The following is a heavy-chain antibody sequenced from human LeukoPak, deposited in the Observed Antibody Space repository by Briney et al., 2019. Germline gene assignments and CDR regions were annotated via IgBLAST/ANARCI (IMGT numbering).Heavy chain of an antibody. CDR3: ARDRRGLSGFGVVIPWFDP. J-gene: IGHJ5*02. CDR1: GYTFTSYG. Sequence: ASVKVSCKASGYTFTSYGISWVRQAPGQGLEWMGWISAYNGNTNYAQKLQGRVTMTTDTSTSTAYMELGSLRSDDTAVYYCARDRRGLSGFGVVIPWFDPWGQGTLVTVSS. CDR2: ISAYNGNT. V-gene: IGHV1-18*01. D-gene: IGHD3-3*01.